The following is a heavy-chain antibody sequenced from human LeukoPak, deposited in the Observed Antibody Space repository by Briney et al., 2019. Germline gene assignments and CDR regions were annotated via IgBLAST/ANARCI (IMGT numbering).Heavy chain of an antibody. J-gene: IGHJ4*02. D-gene: IGHD3-10*01. CDR2: ISSSSSYI. Sequence: GGSLRLSCAASGFTFSSYSMNWVRQAPGKGLEWVSSISSSSSYIYYADSVKGRFTISRDNAKNSLYLQMNSLRAEDTAVYYCARDPGTMVRGAAQGYWGQGTLVTVSS. V-gene: IGHV3-21*01. CDR3: ARDPGTMVRGAAQGY. CDR1: GFTFSSYS.